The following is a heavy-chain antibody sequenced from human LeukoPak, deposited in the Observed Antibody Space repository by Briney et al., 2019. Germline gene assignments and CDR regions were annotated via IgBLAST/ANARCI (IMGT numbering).Heavy chain of an antibody. Sequence: SETLSLTCTVSGGSISTSSYLWGWIRQPPGKGLEWIGSVYYSGTTYYNPSLKSRVTISVDTSKKQFSLKLSSVTAADTAVYYCARDTGRYYYNSGSHDAFHIWGQGTLVIVSS. CDR2: VYYSGTT. D-gene: IGHD3-10*01. V-gene: IGHV4-39*01. CDR1: GGSISTSSYL. CDR3: ARDTGRYYYNSGSHDAFHI. J-gene: IGHJ3*02.